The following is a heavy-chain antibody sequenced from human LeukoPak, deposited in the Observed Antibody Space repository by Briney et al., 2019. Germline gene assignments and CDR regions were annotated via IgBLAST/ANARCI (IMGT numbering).Heavy chain of an antibody. V-gene: IGHV3-9*01. D-gene: IGHD6-25*01. J-gene: IGHJ4*02. CDR3: ATYSWGYDVDY. CDR2: ISWNSGSI. Sequence: PGGSLRLSCAASGFTFDDYAMHWVRQAPGKGLEWVSGISWNSGSIGYADSVKGRFTISRDNAKNTLYLQMNSLRAEDTAVYYCATYSWGYDVDYWGQGTLVTVSS. CDR1: GFTFDDYA.